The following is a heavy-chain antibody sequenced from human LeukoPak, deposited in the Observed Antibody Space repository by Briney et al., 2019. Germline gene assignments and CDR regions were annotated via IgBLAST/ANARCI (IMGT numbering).Heavy chain of an antibody. V-gene: IGHV3-48*03. CDR2: ISSSGSTI. D-gene: IGHD6-13*01. Sequence: GGTLRLSCAASGFTFSSYEMNWVRQAAGKGLEWVSYISSSGSTIYYADSVKGRFTISRDNAKNSLYLQMNSLRAEDTAVYYCARDSGYSSSWYGYYYGMDVWGQGATVTVSS. CDR3: ARDSGYSSSWYGYYYGMDV. J-gene: IGHJ6*02. CDR1: GFTFSSYE.